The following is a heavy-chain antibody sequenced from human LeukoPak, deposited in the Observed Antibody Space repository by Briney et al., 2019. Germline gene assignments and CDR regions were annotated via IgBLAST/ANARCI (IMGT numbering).Heavy chain of an antibody. Sequence: GRSLRLSCAASRFTFDDYAMHWVRQAPGKGLEWVSGISWNSGSIGYADSVKGRFTISRDNAKNSLYLQMNSLRAEDTALYYCAKDGYDSSGYSQFDYWGQGTLVTVSS. J-gene: IGHJ4*02. V-gene: IGHV3-9*01. CDR2: ISWNSGSI. CDR1: RFTFDDYA. CDR3: AKDGYDSSGYSQFDY. D-gene: IGHD3-22*01.